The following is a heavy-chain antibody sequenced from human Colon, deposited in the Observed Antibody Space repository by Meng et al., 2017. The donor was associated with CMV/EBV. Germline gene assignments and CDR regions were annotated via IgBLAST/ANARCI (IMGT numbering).Heavy chain of an antibody. CDR2: INSDGSST. J-gene: IGHJ3*02. CDR3: VIGDSHAFKI. Sequence: SCGATGLTFSSYWMHWVRQVPGQGLVWVAGINSDGSSTSYANSVKGRFTISRDNAKSTLFLQMNSLRAEDRAVYHCVIGDSHAFKIWGQGTMVTVSS. V-gene: IGHV3-74*01. CDR1: GLTFSSYW. D-gene: IGHD2-21*01.